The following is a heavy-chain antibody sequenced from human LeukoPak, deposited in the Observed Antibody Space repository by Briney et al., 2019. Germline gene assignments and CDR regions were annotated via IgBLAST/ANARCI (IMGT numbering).Heavy chain of an antibody. CDR3: ASLDSGSYYGYFQH. Sequence: SVKVSCKASGGTFSSYAISWVRQAPGQGLEWMGGIIPIFGTANYAQKFQGRVTITADESTSTAYMELSSLRSEDTAVYYCASLDSGSYYGYFQHWGQGTLVTVSS. CDR1: GGTFSSYA. V-gene: IGHV1-69*13. D-gene: IGHD1-26*01. J-gene: IGHJ1*01. CDR2: IIPIFGTA.